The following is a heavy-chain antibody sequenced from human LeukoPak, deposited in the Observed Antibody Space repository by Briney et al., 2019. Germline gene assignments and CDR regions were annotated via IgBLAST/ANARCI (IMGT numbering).Heavy chain of an antibody. V-gene: IGHV3-23*01. CDR3: ANSKSPTRHFDY. J-gene: IGHJ4*02. D-gene: IGHD2-15*01. Sequence: PGGSLRLSCAASGFTFSSYAMSWVRQAPGKGLEWVSGISGSSATTSYTDSVKGRFTISRGNSKNTLFLQMNSLRAEDTAVYYCANSKSPTRHFDYWGQGTLVTVSS. CDR1: GFTFSSYA. CDR2: ISGSSATT.